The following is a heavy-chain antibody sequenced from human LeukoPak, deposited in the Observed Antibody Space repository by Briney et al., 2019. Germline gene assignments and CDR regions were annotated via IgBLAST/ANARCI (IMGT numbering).Heavy chain of an antibody. Sequence: GGSLRLSCAASGFTFSSYSMNWVRQAPGKGLEWVAVIWYDGSNKYYADSVKGRFTISRDNSKNTLYLQMNSQRAEDTAVYYCARSAGIVVVTPSDYWGQGTLVTVSS. CDR1: GFTFSSYS. D-gene: IGHD3-22*01. V-gene: IGHV3-33*08. CDR3: ARSAGIVVVTPSDY. CDR2: IWYDGSNK. J-gene: IGHJ4*02.